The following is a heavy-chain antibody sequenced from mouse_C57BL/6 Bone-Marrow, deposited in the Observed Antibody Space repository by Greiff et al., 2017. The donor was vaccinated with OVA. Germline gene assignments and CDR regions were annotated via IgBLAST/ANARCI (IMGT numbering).Heavy chain of an antibody. J-gene: IGHJ3*01. CDR2: IWSGGST. V-gene: IGHV2-2*01. D-gene: IGHD2-5*01. CDR3: ARTFYYSTSWFAY. CDR1: GFSLTSYG. Sequence: VQRVESGPGLVQPSQSLSITCTVSGFSLTSYGVHWVRQSPGKGLEWLGVIWSGGSTDYNAAFISRLSISKDNSKSQVFFKMNSLQADDTAIYYCARTFYYSTSWFAYWGQGTLVTVSA.